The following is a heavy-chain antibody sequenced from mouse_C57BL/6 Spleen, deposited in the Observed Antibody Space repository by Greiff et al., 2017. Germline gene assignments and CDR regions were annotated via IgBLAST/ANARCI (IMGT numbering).Heavy chain of an antibody. D-gene: IGHD1-1*01. Sequence: QVQLQQPGAELVRPGSSVKLSCKASGYTFTSYWMEWVKQRPGQGLEWIGNIYPSDSETHYTQKFKDKATLTVDKSSSTSYMQLSSLTSEDSAVYYCARWITTVVAPYFDVWGTGTTVTVSS. V-gene: IGHV1-61*01. CDR2: IYPSDSET. CDR1: GYTFTSYW. CDR3: ARWITTVVAPYFDV. J-gene: IGHJ1*03.